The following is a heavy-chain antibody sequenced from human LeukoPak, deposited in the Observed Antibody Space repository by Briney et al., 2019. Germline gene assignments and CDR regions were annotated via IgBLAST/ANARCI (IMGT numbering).Heavy chain of an antibody. CDR2: INYSGDST. V-gene: IGHV3-23*01. CDR3: AKHSWWSGYFYFLPFDY. Sequence: GGSLRLSCAASEFTFSTYGMSWVRQAPGKGLEWVSGINYSGDSTYYADSVKGRFTISRDNSKNTLYLQMNSLRVEDTAVYYCAKHSWWSGYFYFLPFDYRGQGTLVTVSS. CDR1: EFTFSTYG. D-gene: IGHD3-3*01. J-gene: IGHJ4*02.